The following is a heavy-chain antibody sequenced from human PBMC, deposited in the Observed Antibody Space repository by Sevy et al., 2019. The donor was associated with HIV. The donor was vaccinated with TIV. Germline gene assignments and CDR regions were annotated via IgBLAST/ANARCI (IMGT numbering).Heavy chain of an antibody. CDR2: IRSKAYGGTT. Sequence: GGSLRLSCTASGFTFGDYAMSWVRQAPGKGLELVGFIRSKAYGGTTEYAASVKGRFTISRDDSKSIAYLQMNSLKTEDTAVYYCTRVETVIVVVPAAIPHDYWGQGTLVTVSS. CDR1: GFTFGDYA. D-gene: IGHD2-2*01. J-gene: IGHJ4*02. CDR3: TRVETVIVVVPAAIPHDY. V-gene: IGHV3-49*04.